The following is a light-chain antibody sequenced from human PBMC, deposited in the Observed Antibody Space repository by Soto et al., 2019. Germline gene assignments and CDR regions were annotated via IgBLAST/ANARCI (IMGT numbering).Light chain of an antibody. CDR2: GNT. J-gene: IGLJ2*01. CDR3: QSYDISLSVSVV. CDR1: SSNIGAGYD. Sequence: LTQPPSVSGAPGQRVTISCTGSSSNIGAGYDVQWYQQLPGAAPRLLIFGNTNRPSGVPDRFSGSRSGTSASLAISGLQAEDEADYYCQSYDISLSVSVVFGGGTKVTVL. V-gene: IGLV1-40*01.